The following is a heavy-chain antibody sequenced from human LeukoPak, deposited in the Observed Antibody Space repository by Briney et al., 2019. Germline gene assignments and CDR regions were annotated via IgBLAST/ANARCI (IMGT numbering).Heavy chain of an antibody. Sequence: PGRSLRLSCAASRFTFSVYAMHWVRQGQGKGLEWVASISYDGRNSHYADSVKGRFTISRDNSKSTLNLQMNSLRPEDTAVYYCAKLGFDSSGSHTLLDYWGQGTQVTVSS. CDR3: AKLGFDSSGSHTLLDY. V-gene: IGHV3-30*18. CDR2: ISYDGRNS. J-gene: IGHJ4*02. CDR1: RFTFSVYA. D-gene: IGHD3-22*01.